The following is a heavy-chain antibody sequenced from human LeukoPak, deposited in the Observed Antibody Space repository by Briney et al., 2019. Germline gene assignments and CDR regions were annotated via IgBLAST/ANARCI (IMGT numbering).Heavy chain of an antibody. CDR2: IYYSGST. D-gene: IGHD2/OR15-2a*01. CDR1: GGSINNHY. J-gene: IGHJ4*02. V-gene: IGHV4-59*08. CDR3: AGHHPRNTVDF. Sequence: SETLSLTSTVSGGSINNHYWSWIRQPPGRGLEWIGYIYYSGSTNYNPSLKSRVTISLDTSKNQFSLKLTSVTAADTAVYYCAGHHPRNTVDFWGQGTLVTVSS.